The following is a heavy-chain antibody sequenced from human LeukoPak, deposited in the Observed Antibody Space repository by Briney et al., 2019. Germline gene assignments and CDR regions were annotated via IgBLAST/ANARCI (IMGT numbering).Heavy chain of an antibody. J-gene: IGHJ6*03. Sequence: SQTLSLTCTVSGGSISSGSYYWSWIRQPAGKGLEWIGRIYTSGSTNYNPSLKSRVTMSVDTSKNQFSLKLSSVTAADTAVYYCARDRGVAGWNYYYYMDVWGKGTTVTISS. CDR2: IYTSGST. CDR1: GGSISSGSYY. CDR3: ARDRGVAGWNYYYYMDV. D-gene: IGHD6-19*01. V-gene: IGHV4-61*02.